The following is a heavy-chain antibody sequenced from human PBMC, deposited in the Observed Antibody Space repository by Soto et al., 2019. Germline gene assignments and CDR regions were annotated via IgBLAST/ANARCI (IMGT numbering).Heavy chain of an antibody. Sequence: PGGSLRLSCEASGFDFSSYAMSWVRQAPVKGLEWVSGIGGSGDNIYYAESVKGRFTISRDNSKNTTYLGMNRVRGEDTAVYYCVKHDYNFWSGYTFTPGIGVWGQGTAVTVSS. J-gene: IGHJ6*02. CDR1: GFDFSSYA. D-gene: IGHD3-3*01. CDR3: VKHDYNFWSGYTFTPGIGV. V-gene: IGHV3-23*01. CDR2: IGGSGDNI.